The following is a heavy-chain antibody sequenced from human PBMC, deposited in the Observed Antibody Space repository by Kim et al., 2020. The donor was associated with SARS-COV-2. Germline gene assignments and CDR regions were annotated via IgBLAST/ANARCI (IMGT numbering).Heavy chain of an antibody. CDR2: ISYDGSNK. Sequence: GGSLRLSCAASGFTFSSYGMHWVRQAPGKGLEWVAVISYDGSNKYYADSVKGRSTISRDNSKNTLYLQMNSLRAEDTAVYYCARDVYRYYYDSSGSPLDYWGQGTLVTVSS. D-gene: IGHD3-22*01. CDR1: GFTFSSYG. J-gene: IGHJ4*02. CDR3: ARDVYRYYYDSSGSPLDY. V-gene: IGHV3-33*05.